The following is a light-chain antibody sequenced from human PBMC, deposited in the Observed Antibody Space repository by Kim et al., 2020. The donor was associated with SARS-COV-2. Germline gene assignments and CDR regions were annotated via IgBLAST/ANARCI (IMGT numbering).Light chain of an antibody. V-gene: IGKV3-11*01. J-gene: IGKJ4*01. CDR1: QDVSSY. CDR3: QQRSNWPPT. CDR2: DAS. Sequence: EILLTQSPATLSLSPGERATLSCGASQDVSSYLAWYQHKPGQAPRLLIYDASNRATGVPARFSGSGSGTDFTLTISGLEPEDFAVYYCQQRSNWPPTFGGGTKVEI.